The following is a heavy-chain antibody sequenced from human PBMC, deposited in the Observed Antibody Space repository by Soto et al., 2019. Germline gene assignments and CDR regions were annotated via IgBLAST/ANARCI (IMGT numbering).Heavy chain of an antibody. J-gene: IGHJ4*02. V-gene: IGHV3-30*18. Sequence: QVQLVESGGGVVQPGRSLRLSCAASGFTLSSHGMHWVRQAPGKGLESVAVLSHDGSNKHYAGSVEGRFTISRDDSKNTLYLQMNSLKLEDTAVYYCAKENTFADNWGQGTLVTVSP. D-gene: IGHD2-2*02. CDR2: LSHDGSNK. CDR1: GFTLSSHG. CDR3: AKENTFADN.